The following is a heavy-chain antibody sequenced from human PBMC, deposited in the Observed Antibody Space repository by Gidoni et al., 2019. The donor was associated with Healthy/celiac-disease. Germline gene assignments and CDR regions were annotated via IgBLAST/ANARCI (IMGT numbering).Heavy chain of an antibody. Sequence: QVQLVEAGGGVVQPGRSLRLSCAASGFTFRSHGMHWVRQAPGKGPGWVAVISYDGSNKYYADSVKGRFTSSRDNSKNTLYRQMNSLRAEDTAVYYCAKEGPAVSVATIPVVFDYWGQGTLVTVSS. CDR3: AKEGPAVSVATIPVVFDY. V-gene: IGHV3-30*18. CDR2: ISYDGSNK. J-gene: IGHJ4*02. CDR1: GFTFRSHG. D-gene: IGHD5-12*01.